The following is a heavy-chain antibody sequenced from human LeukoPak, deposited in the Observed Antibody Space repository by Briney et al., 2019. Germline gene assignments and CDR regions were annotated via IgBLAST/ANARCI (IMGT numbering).Heavy chain of an antibody. CDR2: ISGSGGST. J-gene: IGHJ5*02. CDR1: GFTFSSYA. CDR3: AKDPAAAGTTMFDP. Sequence: GGSLRLSCAASGFTFSSYAMSWVCQAPGKGLEWVSAISGSGGSTYYADSVKGRFTISRDNSKNTLYLQMNSLRAEDTAVYYCAKDPAAAGTTMFDPWGQGTLVTVSS. D-gene: IGHD6-13*01. V-gene: IGHV3-23*01.